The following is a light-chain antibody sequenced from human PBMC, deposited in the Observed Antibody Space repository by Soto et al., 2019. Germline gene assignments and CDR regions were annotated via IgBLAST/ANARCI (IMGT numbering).Light chain of an antibody. CDR1: RSVLYNSNNKNY. V-gene: IGKV4-1*01. CDR3: QQYYSIPVT. CDR2: WAS. Sequence: DIVLTQSPDSLAVSLGERATINCKSSRSVLYNSNNKNYLAWYQQKPGQPPKLLIYWASTRESGVPGRFSGSGSGTDFTLTISSLQAEDVAVYYCQQYYSIPVTFGPGTRVDIK. J-gene: IGKJ3*01.